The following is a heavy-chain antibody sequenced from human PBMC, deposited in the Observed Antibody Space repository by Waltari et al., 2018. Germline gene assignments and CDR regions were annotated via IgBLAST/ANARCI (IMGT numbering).Heavy chain of an antibody. V-gene: IGHV1-2*04. CDR2: INPNSGGT. D-gene: IGHD4-17*01. Sequence: QVQLVQSGAEVKKRGASVKVSCKASGYTVTGTDMHWARQAPGQGLEWMGWINPNSGGTNYAQKFQGWVTMTRDTSISTAYMELSRLRSDDTAVYYCARGISYGGNFYFDYWGQGTLVTVSS. CDR1: GYTVTGTD. J-gene: IGHJ4*02. CDR3: ARGISYGGNFYFDY.